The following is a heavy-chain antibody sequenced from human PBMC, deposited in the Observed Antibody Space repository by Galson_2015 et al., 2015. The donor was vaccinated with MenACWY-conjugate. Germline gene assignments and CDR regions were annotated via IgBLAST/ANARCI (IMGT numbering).Heavy chain of an antibody. V-gene: IGHV3-7*03. CDR1: GFTFSRYW. Sequence: SLRLSCAASGFTFSRYWLSWVRQAPGKGLEWVANIKQDGSEKYYVASVKGRFTISRDNAKNSLYLQMNSLRADDTAVYYCAREKVDCTGGRCSSYFDYWGQGTLVTVPS. J-gene: IGHJ4*02. CDR3: AREKVDCTGGRCSSYFDY. D-gene: IGHD2-15*01. CDR2: IKQDGSEK.